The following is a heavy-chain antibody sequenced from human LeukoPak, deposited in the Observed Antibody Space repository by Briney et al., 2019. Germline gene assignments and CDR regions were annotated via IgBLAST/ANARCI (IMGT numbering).Heavy chain of an antibody. CDR2: ISSKAYGGTT. CDR3: ARDPRCVVRVGCDAFDI. CDR1: GFTFSDYD. D-gene: IGHD2-15*01. V-gene: IGHV3-49*03. J-gene: IGHJ3*02. Sequence: GGSLRLSCTTSGFTFSDYDMSWFRQAPGKGLEWVGFISSKAYGGTTEYAASVKGRFTISRDDSKSIAYLQMNSLKSEDTAVYYCARDPRCVVRVGCDAFDIWGQGTMVTVSS.